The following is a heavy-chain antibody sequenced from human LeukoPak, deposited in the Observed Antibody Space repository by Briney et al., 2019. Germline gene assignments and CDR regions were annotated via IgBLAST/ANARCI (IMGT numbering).Heavy chain of an antibody. Sequence: GGSLRLSCAASGFTFSSYWMSWVRQAPGKGLEWVANINQDGSEKYSVDSVKGRFTISRDNAKNTLYLQMNSLRAEDTAVYYCARVNYGDYGDAFDIWGQGTMVTVSS. D-gene: IGHD4-17*01. CDR1: GFTFSSYW. J-gene: IGHJ3*02. CDR3: ARVNYGDYGDAFDI. V-gene: IGHV3-7*01. CDR2: INQDGSEK.